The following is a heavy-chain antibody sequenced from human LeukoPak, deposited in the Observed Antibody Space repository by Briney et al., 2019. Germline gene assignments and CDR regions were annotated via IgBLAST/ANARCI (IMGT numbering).Heavy chain of an antibody. D-gene: IGHD1-26*01. CDR3: ARDPRGSYYKDYYYGMDV. CDR2: ISSSSSYI. Sequence: GRSLRLSCAASGFTFDDYAMHWVRQAPGKGPEWVSSISSSSSYIYYADSVKGRFTISRDNAKNSLYLQMNSLRAEDTAVYYCARDPRGSYYKDYYYGMDVWGQGTTVTVSS. V-gene: IGHV3-21*01. CDR1: GFTFDDYA. J-gene: IGHJ6*02.